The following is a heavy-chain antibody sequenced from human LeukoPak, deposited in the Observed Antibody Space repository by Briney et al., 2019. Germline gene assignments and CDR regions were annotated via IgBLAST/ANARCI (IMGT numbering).Heavy chain of an antibody. D-gene: IGHD3-10*01. J-gene: IGHJ4*02. Sequence: SETLSLTCTVSGGSISSSSYYWGWIRQPPGKGLEWIGSIYYGGSTYYNPSLKSRVTISVDTSKNQFSLKLSSVTAADTAVYYCARHKLLWFGELLAHWGQGTLVTVSS. CDR3: ARHKLLWFGELLAH. V-gene: IGHV4-39*01. CDR1: GGSISSSSYY. CDR2: IYYGGST.